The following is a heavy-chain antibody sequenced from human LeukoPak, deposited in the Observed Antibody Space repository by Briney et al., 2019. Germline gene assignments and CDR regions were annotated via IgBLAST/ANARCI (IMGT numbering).Heavy chain of an antibody. CDR3: ARDPTGGLRPRGLFDP. CDR1: GGSISSGSYY. J-gene: IGHJ5*02. Sequence: TPSETLSLTCTVSGGSISSGSYYWSWIRQPPGKGVEWIGYIYYSGSTNYNPSLKSRVTISVDTSRNQFPLKLTSVTAADTAMYYCARDPTGGLRPRGLFDPWGQGTLVTVSS. V-gene: IGHV4-61*01. D-gene: IGHD4-17*01. CDR2: IYYSGST.